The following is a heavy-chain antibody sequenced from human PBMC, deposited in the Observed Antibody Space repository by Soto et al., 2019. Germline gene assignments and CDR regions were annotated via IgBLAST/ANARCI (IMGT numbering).Heavy chain of an antibody. CDR3: ARGPSGWPKGRNWFDP. CDR2: INHSGST. CDR1: GGSFSGYY. J-gene: IGHJ5*02. V-gene: IGHV4-34*01. D-gene: IGHD3-10*01. Sequence: SETLSLTCAVYGGSFSGYYWSWIRQPPWKGLEWIGEINHSGSTNYNPSLKSRVTISVDTSKNQFSLKLSSVTAADTAVYYCARGPSGWPKGRNWFDPWGQGTLVTVSS.